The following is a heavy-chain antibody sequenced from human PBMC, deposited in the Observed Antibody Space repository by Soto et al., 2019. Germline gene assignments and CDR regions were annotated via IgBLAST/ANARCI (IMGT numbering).Heavy chain of an antibody. J-gene: IGHJ5*02. CDR2: ISNDGNNK. V-gene: IGHV3-30*18. CDR3: AKPAGRAS. CDR1: GFTFSSYG. Sequence: GGSLSLSCTTSGFTFSSYGMHWFRQAPGRGLEWLALISNDGNNKYYADSVKGRFTVSRDNFKNTLYLQMDSLRAEDSAVYHCAKPAGRASSGQGTLVTVS.